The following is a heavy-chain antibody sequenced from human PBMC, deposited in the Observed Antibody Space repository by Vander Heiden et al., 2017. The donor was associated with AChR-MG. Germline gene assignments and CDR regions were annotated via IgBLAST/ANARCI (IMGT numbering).Heavy chain of an antibody. CDR1: GFTFSSYS. CDR2: ISSSSSYI. V-gene: IGHV3-21*01. CDR3: ARSPRTTYAFDI. Sequence: EVQLVESGGGLVKPGGSLRLSCAASGFTFSSYSMNWVRQAPGKGLEWVSSISSSSSYIYYADSVKGRFTISRDNAKNSLYLQMNSLRAEDTAVYYCARSPRTTYAFDIWGQGTMVTVSS. J-gene: IGHJ3*02. D-gene: IGHD1-1*01.